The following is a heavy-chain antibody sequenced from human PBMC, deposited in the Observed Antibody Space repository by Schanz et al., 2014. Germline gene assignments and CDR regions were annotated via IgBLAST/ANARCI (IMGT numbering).Heavy chain of an antibody. Sequence: EVQLLESGGALVQPGGSLRLSCSASGFTFSTYAMSWVRQAPGKGLEWVSAINGNGGITYYADPVKGRFTISRDNSKNTLYLQMNSLRADDTAVYYCAKDHAGSDILTALGNWGQGTLVTVSS. CDR2: INGNGGIT. J-gene: IGHJ4*02. CDR3: AKDHAGSDILTALGN. D-gene: IGHD3-9*01. V-gene: IGHV3-23*01. CDR1: GFTFSTYA.